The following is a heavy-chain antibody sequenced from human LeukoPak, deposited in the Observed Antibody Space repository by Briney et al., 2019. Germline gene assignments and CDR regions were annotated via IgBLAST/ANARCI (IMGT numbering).Heavy chain of an antibody. CDR2: ISWNSGSI. V-gene: IGHV3-9*01. J-gene: IGHJ4*02. CDR1: GFTFDDYA. D-gene: IGHD1-26*01. CDR3: AKDSRGEGELLGVFDY. Sequence: GGSLRLSCAASGFTFDDYAMHWVRQAPGKGLEWVSGISWNSGSIGYADSVKGRFTISRDNAKNSLYLQMNSLRAEDTALYYCAKDSRGEGELLGVFDYWGQGTLVTVSS.